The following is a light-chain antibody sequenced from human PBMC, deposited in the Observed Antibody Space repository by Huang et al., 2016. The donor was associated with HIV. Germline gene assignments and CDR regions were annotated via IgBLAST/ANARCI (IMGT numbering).Light chain of an antibody. CDR2: DTS. CDR3: HHRSGWPRT. J-gene: IGKJ2*01. V-gene: IGKV3-11*01. Sequence: EIVLTQSPATLSLSPGERSTLSCRASQSLKNYLVWYQQQPGQPPRLLIDDTSNRATGIPARFSGGGSGTEFTLTISSLEPEDFAVYYCHHRSGWPRTFGQGTKLEI. CDR1: QSLKNY.